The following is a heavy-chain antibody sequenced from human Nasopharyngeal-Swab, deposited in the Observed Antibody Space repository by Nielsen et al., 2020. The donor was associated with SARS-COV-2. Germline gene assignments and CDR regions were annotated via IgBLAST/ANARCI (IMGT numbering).Heavy chain of an antibody. CDR3: ARTRSYYDSGAYANWYFDL. J-gene: IGHJ2*01. V-gene: IGHV2-26*01. Sequence: SGPTLVKPTETLTLTCTVSGFSLSNARMGVSWIRQPPGKALEWLAHIFSNDEKSYSTSLKSRLTISKDTSKSQVVLTMTNMDPVDTATYYCARTRSYYDSGAYANWYFDLWGRGTLVTVSS. CDR2: IFSNDEK. D-gene: IGHD3-22*01. CDR1: GFSLSNARMG.